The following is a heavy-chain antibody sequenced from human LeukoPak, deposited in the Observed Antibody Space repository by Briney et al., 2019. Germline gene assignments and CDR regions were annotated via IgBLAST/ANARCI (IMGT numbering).Heavy chain of an antibody. CDR3: ARGGVEMATRDGVAFDI. CDR2: IIPIFGTA. D-gene: IGHD5-24*01. J-gene: IGHJ3*02. Sequence: GSSVKVSCKASGGTFSSYAISGVRQAPGQGLEWMGRIIPIFGTANYAQKFQGRVTITTDESTSTAYMELSSLRSEDTAVYYCARGGVEMATRDGVAFDIWGQGTMVTVSS. CDR1: GGTFSSYA. V-gene: IGHV1-69*05.